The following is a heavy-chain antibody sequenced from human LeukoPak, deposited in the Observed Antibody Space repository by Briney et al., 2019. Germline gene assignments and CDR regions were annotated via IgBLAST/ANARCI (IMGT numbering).Heavy chain of an antibody. J-gene: IGHJ4*02. CDR2: MNPNSGNT. CDR1: GYTFTSYD. CDR3: ARGLPGYGGNSEGGPGY. Sequence: ASVKVSCKASGYTFTSYDIHWVRRATGQGLEWMGWMNPNSGNTGYAQKFQGRVTMTRNTSISTAYMELSSLRSEDTAVYYCARGLPGYGGNSEGGPGYWGQGTLVTVSS. V-gene: IGHV1-8*01. D-gene: IGHD4-23*01.